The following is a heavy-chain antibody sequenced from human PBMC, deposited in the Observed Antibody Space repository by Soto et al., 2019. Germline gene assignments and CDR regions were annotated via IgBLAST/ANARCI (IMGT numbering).Heavy chain of an antibody. Sequence: GGSLRLSCAASGFTFSSYGMHWVRQAPGKGLEWVAVIWYDGSNKYYADSVKGRFTISRDNSKNTLYLQMNSLRAEDTAVYYCARDGVPAAMLPWDYYYYMDVWGKGTTVTVSS. CDR1: GFTFSSYG. CDR3: ARDGVPAAMLPWDYYYYMDV. CDR2: IWYDGSNK. J-gene: IGHJ6*03. V-gene: IGHV3-33*01. D-gene: IGHD2-2*01.